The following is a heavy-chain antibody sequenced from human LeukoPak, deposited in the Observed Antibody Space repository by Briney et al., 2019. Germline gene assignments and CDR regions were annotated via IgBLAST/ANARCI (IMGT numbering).Heavy chain of an antibody. Sequence: GESLKISCKGSGYGFTSYWIAWVRQMPGKGLEWMGIIYPGDSDTRYSPSFQGQVTISADKSISTAYLQWSSLKASDTAMYYCARHPIAAAGNPWHYFDYWGQGILVTVSS. CDR1: GYGFTSYW. CDR2: IYPGDSDT. CDR3: ARHPIAAAGNPWHYFDY. V-gene: IGHV5-51*01. J-gene: IGHJ4*02. D-gene: IGHD6-13*01.